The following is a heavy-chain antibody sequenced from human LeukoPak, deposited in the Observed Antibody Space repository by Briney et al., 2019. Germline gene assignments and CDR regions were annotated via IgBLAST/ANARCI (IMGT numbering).Heavy chain of an antibody. V-gene: IGHV1-69*06. CDR1: GGTFSSYA. J-gene: IGHJ6*04. D-gene: IGHD5-18*01. CDR2: IIPIFGTA. Sequence: GSSVKVSCEASGGTFSSYAISWVRQAPGQGLEWMGGIIPIFGTANYAQKFQGRVTITADKSTSTAYMELSSLRSEDTAVYYCARDPGTTAMVRYGMDVWGKGTTVTVSS. CDR3: ARDPGTTAMVRYGMDV.